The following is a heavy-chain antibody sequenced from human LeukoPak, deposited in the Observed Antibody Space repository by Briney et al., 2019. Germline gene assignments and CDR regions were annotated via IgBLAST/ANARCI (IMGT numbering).Heavy chain of an antibody. Sequence: SETLSLTCTVSGGSISSYYWNWIRHPPGKGLEWIGYIYYSGSTNYNPSLKSRVTISVDTSKNQFPLKLNSVTAADTAVYYCARGGAHYYYGMDVWGQGTTVTVSS. CDR2: IYYSGST. CDR3: ARGGAHYYYGMDV. V-gene: IGHV4-59*01. J-gene: IGHJ6*02. CDR1: GGSISSYY.